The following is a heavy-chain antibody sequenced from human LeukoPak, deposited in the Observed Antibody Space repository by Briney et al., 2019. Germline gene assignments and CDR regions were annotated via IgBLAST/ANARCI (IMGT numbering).Heavy chain of an antibody. CDR1: GYTFTGYY. J-gene: IGHJ5*02. V-gene: IGHV1-2*02. CDR3: ARGQEWYNWFDP. D-gene: IGHD3-3*01. Sequence: GASVKVSCKASGYTFTGYYIHWLRLAPGQGLEWMGWINPNSGGTKYAQKFQDRVTMTRDTSISTAYMELSRLRSDDTAVYYCARGQEWYNWFDPWGQGTLVTVSS. CDR2: INPNSGGT.